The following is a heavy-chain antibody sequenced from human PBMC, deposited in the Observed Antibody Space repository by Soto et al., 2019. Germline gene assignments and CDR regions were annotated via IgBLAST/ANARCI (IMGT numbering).Heavy chain of an antibody. CDR2: INAGNGNT. Sequence: QVQLVQSGAEEKKPGASVKVSCKASGYTFTSYAMHWVRQAPGQRLEWMGWINAGNGNTKYSQKFQGRVTITRDTSASTAYMELCSVRYEDTAVYYCARGVVNSAPDYWGQGTLVTVSS. J-gene: IGHJ4*02. CDR1: GYTFTSYA. V-gene: IGHV1-3*05. CDR3: ARGVVNSAPDY. D-gene: IGHD2-15*01.